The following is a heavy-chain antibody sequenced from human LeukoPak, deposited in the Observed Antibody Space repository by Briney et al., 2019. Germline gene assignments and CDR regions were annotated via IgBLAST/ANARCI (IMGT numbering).Heavy chain of an antibody. CDR1: GYTFSGYY. D-gene: IGHD1-26*01. V-gene: IGHV1-2*02. Sequence: ASVKVSCKASGYTFSGYYMYWVRQAPGQGLEWMGWINPNSGDTNYGQRFQGRVTMTRDTSISTAYMELSGLRSDDTAAYYCARDYSYTTRGGYWGQGTLVTVSS. CDR2: INPNSGDT. CDR3: ARDYSYTTRGGY. J-gene: IGHJ4*02.